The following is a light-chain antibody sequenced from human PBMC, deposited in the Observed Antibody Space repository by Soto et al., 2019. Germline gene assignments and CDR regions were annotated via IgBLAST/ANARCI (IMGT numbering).Light chain of an antibody. CDR2: DVS. CDR1: SSDVGGYNY. Sequence: QSALTQPASVSGSPGQSITISCTGTSSDVGGYNYVSWYQQHPGKAPKLMIYDVSNRPSGVSNRFSGSKSGNTASLTISGFQAEDEADYYCISYTRSNTLYVVFGGGTKVTVL. J-gene: IGLJ2*01. CDR3: ISYTRSNTLYVV. V-gene: IGLV2-14*01.